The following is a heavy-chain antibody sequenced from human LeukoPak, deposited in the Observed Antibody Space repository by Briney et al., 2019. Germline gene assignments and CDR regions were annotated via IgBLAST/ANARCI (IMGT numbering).Heavy chain of an antibody. J-gene: IGHJ6*03. D-gene: IGHD6-13*01. CDR1: GFTFSSYG. Sequence: GGSLRLSCAASGFTFSSYGMSWVRQAPGKGLEWVSAISGSGGSTYYADSVKGRFTISRDNSKNTLYLQMNSLRAEDTAVYYCAKDGAYSSSWYRPYYYMDVWGKGTTVTVSS. CDR2: ISGSGGST. V-gene: IGHV3-23*01. CDR3: AKDGAYSSSWYRPYYYMDV.